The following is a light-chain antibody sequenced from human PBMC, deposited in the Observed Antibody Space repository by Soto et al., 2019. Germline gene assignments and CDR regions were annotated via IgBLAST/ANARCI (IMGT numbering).Light chain of an antibody. CDR2: EVS. J-gene: IGLJ1*01. CDR3: SSYTSSSNLDV. V-gene: IGLV2-14*01. CDR1: SSDVGGYNY. Sequence: QSVLTHPASVSWSPGQSITISCTGTSSDVGGYNYVSWYQQHPGKAPKLMIYEVSNRPSGVSNRFSGSKSGNTASLTISGLQAEDEADYYCSSYTSSSNLDVFGTGTKVTVL.